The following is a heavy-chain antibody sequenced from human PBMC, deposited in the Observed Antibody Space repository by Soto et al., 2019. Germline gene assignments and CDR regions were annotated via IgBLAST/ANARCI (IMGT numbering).Heavy chain of an antibody. D-gene: IGHD4-17*01. CDR2: LYWDDDK. J-gene: IGHJ4*02. V-gene: IGHV2-5*02. Sequence: QITLKESGPTLVKPTQTLTLTCTFSGFSLSTSGVGVGWIRQPPGKALEWLALLYWDDDKRYSPSLKSRLTITTDTSKNQVVLTMTNMDPVDTATYYCAHRQRTVYFDYWGQGTLVTVSS. CDR1: GFSLSTSGVG. CDR3: AHRQRTVYFDY.